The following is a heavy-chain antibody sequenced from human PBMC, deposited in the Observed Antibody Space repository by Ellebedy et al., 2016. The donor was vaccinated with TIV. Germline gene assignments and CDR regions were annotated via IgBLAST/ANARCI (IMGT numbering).Heavy chain of an antibody. CDR1: GFPFDDYS. V-gene: IGHV3-9*01. Sequence: GGSLRLXXATSGFPFDDYSMHLVRQAPGKGLVWVAGINWNSGSLGYADAVKGRFTISRDNAKNSVFLDMKSLRRDDTVTYYCAKDSILGSCSSTTCSDFYYYYMDVWGRGTQVNVSS. CDR3: AKDSILGSCSSTTCSDFYYYYMDV. J-gene: IGHJ6*03. D-gene: IGHD2-2*01. CDR2: INWNSGSL.